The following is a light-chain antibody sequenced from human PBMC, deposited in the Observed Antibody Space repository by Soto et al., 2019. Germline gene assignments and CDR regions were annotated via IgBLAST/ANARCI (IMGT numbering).Light chain of an antibody. J-gene: IGLJ1*01. CDR3: AAWDASLNGYV. V-gene: IGLV1-44*01. CDR2: TDN. Sequence: QAVVTQPPSASGTPGQRVTISCSGGSSNIGSKTVNWYQQLPGTAPKLLIYTDNQRPSGVPDRFSGSKSGTSASLAISGLQSEDEADYYCAAWDASLNGYVFGTGTKLTVL. CDR1: SSNIGSKT.